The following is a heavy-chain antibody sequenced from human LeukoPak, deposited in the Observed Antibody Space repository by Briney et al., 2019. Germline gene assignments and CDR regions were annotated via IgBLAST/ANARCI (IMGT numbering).Heavy chain of an antibody. CDR3: ARDAGVVPAAMWENWFDP. V-gene: IGHV3-33*01. Sequence: GGSLRLSCAASGFTFSSYGMHWVRQAPGKGLEWVAVIWYDGSNKYYADSVKGRFTTSRDNSKNTLYLQMNSLRAEDTAVYYCARDAGVVPAAMWENWFDPWGQGTLVTVSS. CDR1: GFTFSSYG. J-gene: IGHJ5*02. D-gene: IGHD2-2*01. CDR2: IWYDGSNK.